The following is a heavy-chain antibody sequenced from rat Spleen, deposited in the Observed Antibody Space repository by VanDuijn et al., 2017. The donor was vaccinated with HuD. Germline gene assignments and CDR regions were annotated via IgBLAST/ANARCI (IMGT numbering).Heavy chain of an antibody. V-gene: IGHV3-3*01. CDR3: ARRGAPFDY. CDR2: INSAGST. CDR1: GYSITSSYR. D-gene: IGHD4-3*01. J-gene: IGHJ3*01. Sequence: EVQLQESGPGLVKPSQSLSLTCSVTGYSITSSYRWNWIRKFPGNKLEWLGYINSAGSTNYNPSLKSRISITRDTSKNQFFLQVKSVTTEDTATYYCARRGAPFDYWGQGTLVTVSS.